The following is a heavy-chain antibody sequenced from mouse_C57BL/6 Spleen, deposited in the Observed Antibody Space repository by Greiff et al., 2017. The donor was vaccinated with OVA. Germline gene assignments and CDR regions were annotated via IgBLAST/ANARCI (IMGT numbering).Heavy chain of an antibody. D-gene: IGHD1-1*01. Sequence: VQLQQSGAELVRPGASVKLSCTASGFNIKDDYMHWVKQRPEQGLEWIGWIDPENGDTEYASKFQGKATITADTSSNTAYLQLSSLTSEDTAVYYCTLYYGSDYWGQGTTLTVSS. CDR3: TLYYGSDY. V-gene: IGHV14-4*01. J-gene: IGHJ2*01. CDR1: GFNIKDDY. CDR2: IDPENGDT.